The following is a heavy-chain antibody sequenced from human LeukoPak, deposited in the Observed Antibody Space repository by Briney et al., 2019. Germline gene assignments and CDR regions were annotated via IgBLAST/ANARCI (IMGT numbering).Heavy chain of an antibody. CDR3: ARRGSGWYPNYYDSSGYYVY. CDR2: INPNSGGT. J-gene: IGHJ4*02. CDR1: GYTFTGYY. D-gene: IGHD3-22*01. Sequence: ASVKVSCKASGYTFTGYYMHWVRQAPGQGLEWMGWINPNSGGTNYAQKFQGRVTVTRDTSISTAYMELSRLRSDDTAVYYCARRGSGWYPNYYDSSGYYVYWGQGTLVTVSS. V-gene: IGHV1-2*02.